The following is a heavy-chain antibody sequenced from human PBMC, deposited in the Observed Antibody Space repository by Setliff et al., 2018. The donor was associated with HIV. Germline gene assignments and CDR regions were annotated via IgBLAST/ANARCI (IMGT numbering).Heavy chain of an antibody. CDR2: IRKKANGYTT. D-gene: IGHD1-1*01. J-gene: IGHJ1*01. CDR1: GFTFSDYY. V-gene: IGHV3-72*01. CDR3: TERIVTTNEH. Sequence: PGGSLRLSCAASGFTFSDYYMEWVRQAPGKGLEWVARIRKKANGYTTEYVASVKGRFTISRDDSENSLYLQMNGLKTEDTAVYYCTERIVTTNEHWGRGTLVTVSS.